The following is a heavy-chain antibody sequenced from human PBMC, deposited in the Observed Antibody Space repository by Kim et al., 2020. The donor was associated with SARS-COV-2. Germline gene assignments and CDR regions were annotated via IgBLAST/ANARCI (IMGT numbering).Heavy chain of an antibody. V-gene: IGHV3-23*01. D-gene: IGHD3-16*02. Sequence: GGSLRLSCAASGFTFSSYAMSWVRQAPGKGLERVSAISGSGGSTYYADSVKGRFTISRDNSKNTLYLQMNSLRAEDTAVYYCGVIPLYYYYYYGMDVWGQGTTVTVSS. CDR2: ISGSGGST. CDR3: GVIPLYYYYYYGMDV. J-gene: IGHJ6*02. CDR1: GFTFSSYA.